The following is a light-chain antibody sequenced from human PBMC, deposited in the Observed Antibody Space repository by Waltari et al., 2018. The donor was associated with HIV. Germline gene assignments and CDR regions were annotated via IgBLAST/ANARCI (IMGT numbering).Light chain of an antibody. CDR3: HQYAGSPRT. CDR1: QSVTSSL. CDR2: GAS. V-gene: IGKV3-20*01. J-gene: IGKJ2*01. Sequence: EIVLTQSPDTLSLSPGESVTLSCRASQSVTSSLLAWYQQRPGQAPRLLIFGASNRAAGIADRFSGSGSGTDFTLTISSLEPEDFAVYYCHQYAGSPRTFGQGTRLDIK.